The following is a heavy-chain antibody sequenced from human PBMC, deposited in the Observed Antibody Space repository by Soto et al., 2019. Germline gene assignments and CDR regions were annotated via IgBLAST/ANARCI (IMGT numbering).Heavy chain of an antibody. CDR3: ARDYYGSGSYPFDL. CDR1: GGSISSYY. J-gene: IGHJ2*01. Sequence: SETLSLTCTVSGGSISSYYWSWIRQPPGKGLGWIGYIYYSGSTNYNPSLKSRVTISVDTSKNQFSLKLSSVTAADTAVYYCARDYYGSGSYPFDLWGRGTLVTVSS. D-gene: IGHD3-10*01. V-gene: IGHV4-59*01. CDR2: IYYSGST.